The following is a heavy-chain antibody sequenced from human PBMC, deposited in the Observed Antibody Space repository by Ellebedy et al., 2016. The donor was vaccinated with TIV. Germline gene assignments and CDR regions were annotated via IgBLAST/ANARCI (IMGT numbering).Heavy chain of an antibody. CDR1: GFTFGSHT. D-gene: IGHD3-3*01. CDR2: IGSNGYTT. J-gene: IGHJ3*02. CDR3: AKDVRDTIGWGGDLDI. V-gene: IGHV3-23*01. Sequence: GESLKISCVASGFTFGSHTMEWVRQAPGKGPEWVSSIGSNGYTTHYADSVKGRFTVSRDNSRNKLYLQMNSLRGEDTAVYFCAKDVRDTIGWGGDLDIWGQGAMVTVSS.